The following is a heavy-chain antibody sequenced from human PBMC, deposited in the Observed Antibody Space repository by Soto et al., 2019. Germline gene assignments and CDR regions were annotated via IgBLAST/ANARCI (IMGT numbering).Heavy chain of an antibody. J-gene: IGHJ6*03. CDR3: ARVVRGVIYYYYYMDV. D-gene: IGHD3-10*01. CDR2: IYHSGST. V-gene: IGHV4-4*02. CDR1: GGSICSSNW. Sequence: SETLSLTCAVSGGSICSSNWWSWVRQPPGKGLEWIGEIYHSGSTNYNPSLKSRVTISVDKSKNQFSLKLSSVTAADTAVYYCARVVRGVIYYYYYMDVWGKGTTVTVSS.